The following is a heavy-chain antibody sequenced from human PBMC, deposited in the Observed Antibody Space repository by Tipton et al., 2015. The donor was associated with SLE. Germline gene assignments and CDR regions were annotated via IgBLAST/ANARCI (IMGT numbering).Heavy chain of an antibody. CDR2: IYYSGST. V-gene: IGHV4-61*08. CDR1: GGSISSGDYH. Sequence: TLSLTCTVSGGSISSGDYHWSWIRQPPGKGLEWIGSIYYSGSTNYNPSHKSRVTIYVDTSKNQVSLKLSAVTAADTAVYYCAIEAPTYYYDSSGYSSYYYYYMDVWVKGTTVTVSS. CDR3: AIEAPTYYYDSSGYSSYYYYYMDV. D-gene: IGHD3-22*01. J-gene: IGHJ6*03.